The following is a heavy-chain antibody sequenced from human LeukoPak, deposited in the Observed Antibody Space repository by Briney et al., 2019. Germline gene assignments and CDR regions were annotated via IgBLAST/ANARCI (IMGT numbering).Heavy chain of an antibody. Sequence: GGSLRLSCAASGFTFSSYGMSWVRQAPGKGLEWVSAISGSGGSTFYADSVKGRFTISRDNSKNTLYLQMNSLRAEDTAVYYCAKARVAVDDAFDIWGQGTMVAVSS. CDR2: ISGSGGST. CDR3: AKARVAVDDAFDI. D-gene: IGHD6-19*01. J-gene: IGHJ3*02. CDR1: GFTFSSYG. V-gene: IGHV3-23*01.